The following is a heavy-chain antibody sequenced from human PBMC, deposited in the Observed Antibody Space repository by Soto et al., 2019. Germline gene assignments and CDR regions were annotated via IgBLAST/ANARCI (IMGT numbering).Heavy chain of an antibody. CDR3: ARAHKQYSSGWYGGLDY. Sequence: EVQLVESGGGLVKPGGSLRLSCAASGFTFSSYSMNWVRQAPGKGLEWVSSISSSSSYIYYADSVKGRLTISRDNAKNSLYLQMNSLRAEDTAVYYCARAHKQYSSGWYGGLDYWGQGTLVTVSS. D-gene: IGHD6-19*01. V-gene: IGHV3-21*01. CDR1: GFTFSSYS. CDR2: ISSSSSYI. J-gene: IGHJ4*02.